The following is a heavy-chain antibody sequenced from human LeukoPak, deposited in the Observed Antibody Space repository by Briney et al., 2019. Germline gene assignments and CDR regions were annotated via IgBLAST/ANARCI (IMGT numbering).Heavy chain of an antibody. Sequence: GGSLRLSCAASGFTFSTYTMNWVRQAPGKGLEWVSSISSGSSYIYYADSLKGRFTISRDNAKNSLYLQMNSLRAEDTAVYYCARDWVGPTSRFDYWGQGTLVTVSS. CDR3: ARDWVGPTSRFDY. CDR2: ISSGSSYI. V-gene: IGHV3-21*01. CDR1: GFTFSTYT. D-gene: IGHD1-26*01. J-gene: IGHJ4*02.